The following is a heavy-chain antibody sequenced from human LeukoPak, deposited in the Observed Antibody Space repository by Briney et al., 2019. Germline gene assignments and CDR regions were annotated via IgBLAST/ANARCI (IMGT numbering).Heavy chain of an antibody. V-gene: IGHV3-21*01. CDR3: ARADSSSWPGEAFDA. CDR1: GFTFSSYS. D-gene: IGHD6-13*01. Sequence: PGGSLRLSCAASGFTFSSYSMNWVRQAPGKGPEWVSSISSSSSYIYYADSVKGRFTISRDNAKNALYLQMNSLRAEDTAVYYCARADSSSWPGEAFDAWGQGTIVTVSS. J-gene: IGHJ3*01. CDR2: ISSSSSYI.